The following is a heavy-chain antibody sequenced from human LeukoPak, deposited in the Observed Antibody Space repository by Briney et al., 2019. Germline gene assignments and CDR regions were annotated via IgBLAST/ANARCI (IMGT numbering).Heavy chain of an antibody. J-gene: IGHJ3*01. CDR3: ARFGKVGTTDVFDL. Sequence: PSETLSLTCTVSGYSINNGYYWAWIRQPPGKGLECIGNIYHSGGAYYSPSLKSRVTISVDTSKNQFSLKLRSVTAADTAVYYCARFGKVGTTDVFDLWGQGTAVTVSS. CDR1: GYSINNGYY. V-gene: IGHV4-38-2*02. D-gene: IGHD1-26*01. CDR2: IYHSGGA.